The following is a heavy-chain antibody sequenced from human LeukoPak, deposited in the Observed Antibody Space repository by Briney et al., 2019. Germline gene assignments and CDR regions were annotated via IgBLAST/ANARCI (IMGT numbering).Heavy chain of an antibody. CDR2: IYYSGST. J-gene: IGHJ5*02. V-gene: IGHV4-39*07. CDR3: ARTDSGSYYDWFDP. CDR1: GGSISSSSYY. D-gene: IGHD1-26*01. Sequence: SETLSLTCTVSGGSISSSSYYWGWIRQPPGKGLEWIGSIYYSGSTYYNPSLKSRVTISVDTSKNQFSLKLSSVTAADMAVYYCARTDSGSYYDWFDPWGQGTLVTVSS.